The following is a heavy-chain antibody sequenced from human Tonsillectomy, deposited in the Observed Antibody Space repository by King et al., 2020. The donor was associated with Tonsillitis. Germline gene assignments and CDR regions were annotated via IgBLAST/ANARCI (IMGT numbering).Heavy chain of an antibody. Sequence: QMQLQESGPGLVKPSETLSLTCTVSGGSFSSSSYYWGWIRQPPGKGLEWIGSIYYTGNTYYNPSLKSRVTISVDTSKNQFSLRVSSVTAADTAVYYCARREGPFDYWGQGTLVTVSS. V-gene: IGHV4-39*01. CDR3: ARREGPFDY. D-gene: IGHD1-26*01. CDR1: GGSFSSSSYY. CDR2: IYYTGNT. J-gene: IGHJ4*02.